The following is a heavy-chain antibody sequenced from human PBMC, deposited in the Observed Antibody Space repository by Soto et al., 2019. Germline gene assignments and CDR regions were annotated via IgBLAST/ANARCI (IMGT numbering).Heavy chain of an antibody. J-gene: IGHJ3*02. CDR3: ARDLHYDFWSGYSGAFDI. V-gene: IGHV1-18*01. D-gene: IGHD3-3*01. CDR1: GYTITSYG. CDR2: ISAYNGNT. Sequence: ASVKGSCKASGYTITSYGISCGRQAPGQGLEWMGWISAYNGNTNYAQKLQGRVTMTTDTSTSTAYMELRSLRSDDTAVYYCARDLHYDFWSGYSGAFDIWGQGTMVTVSS.